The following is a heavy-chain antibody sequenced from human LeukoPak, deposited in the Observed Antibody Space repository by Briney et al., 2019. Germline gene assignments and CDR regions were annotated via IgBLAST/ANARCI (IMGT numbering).Heavy chain of an antibody. CDR3: ARDQTTQYYFDS. CDR2: ISDSGSYT. J-gene: IGHJ4*02. Sequence: SGGSLRLSCAASGFTFSDYYMTWIRHTPGKGLEWVSYISDSGSYTNYAASAQGRFTISRDNAKNSLYLDMNSLRAEDTAVYYCARDQTTQYYFDSWGQGTLVTVSS. CDR1: GFTFSDYY. V-gene: IGHV3-11*05. D-gene: IGHD4-11*01.